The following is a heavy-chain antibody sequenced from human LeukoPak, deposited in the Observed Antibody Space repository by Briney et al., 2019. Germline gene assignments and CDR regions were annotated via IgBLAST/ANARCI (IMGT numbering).Heavy chain of an antibody. V-gene: IGHV4-59*12. CDR2: IYYTGST. CDR1: IVSIKNYY. J-gene: IGHJ3*02. CDR3: ARKTYDSSGLIPHPGVFDI. Sequence: SETLSLTCSFSIVSIKNYYWNWIRQSPGKGLQWIGYIYYTGSTDYNFSLKSRVTISLDTSENQFSLKLSSVTAADTAVYYCARKTYDSSGLIPHPGVFDIWGQGTMVTVSS. D-gene: IGHD3-22*01.